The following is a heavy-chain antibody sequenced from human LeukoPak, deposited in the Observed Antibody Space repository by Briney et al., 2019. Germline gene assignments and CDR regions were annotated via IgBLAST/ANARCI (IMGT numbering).Heavy chain of an antibody. J-gene: IGHJ4*02. CDR1: GYTLTELS. D-gene: IGHD3-10*01. V-gene: IGHV7-4-1*02. CDR3: ARVGSDYGSGSYSDY. CDR2: INTNTGNP. Sequence: ASVKVSCKVSGYTLTELSMHWVRQAPGKGLEWMGWINTNTGNPTYAQGFTGRFVFSLDTSVSTAYLQISSLKAEDTAVYYCARVGSDYGSGSYSDYWGQGTLVTVSS.